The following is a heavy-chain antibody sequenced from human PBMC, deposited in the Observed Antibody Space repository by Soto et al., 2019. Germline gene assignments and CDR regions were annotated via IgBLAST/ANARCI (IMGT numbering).Heavy chain of an antibody. CDR3: ARAPDGSGSYYYFDG. D-gene: IGHD3-22*01. Sequence: PGGSLRLSCAASGFTLSSYGMHWVRQAPGKGLEWVAVISYDGSNKYYADSVKGRFTISRDNAGNSLYLQMNTLRAEDTAVYYCARAPDGSGSYYYFDGWGQGTLVTVSS. CDR2: ISYDGSNK. CDR1: GFTLSSYG. J-gene: IGHJ4*02. V-gene: IGHV3-30*03.